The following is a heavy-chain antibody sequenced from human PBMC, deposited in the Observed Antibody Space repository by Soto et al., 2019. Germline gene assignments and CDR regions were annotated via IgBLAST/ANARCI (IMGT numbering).Heavy chain of an antibody. CDR3: AKKAQLVRRYFQH. Sequence: GGSLRLSCAASGFIFSDYAMSWVRQTPGKGLEWVSAISGSGSSTYYANSVKGRFAISRDNSKNTLYLQMNSLRAEDTAVYYCAKKAQLVRRYFQHWGQGTLVTVSS. CDR1: GFIFSDYA. CDR2: ISGSGSST. V-gene: IGHV3-23*01. D-gene: IGHD6-13*01. J-gene: IGHJ1*01.